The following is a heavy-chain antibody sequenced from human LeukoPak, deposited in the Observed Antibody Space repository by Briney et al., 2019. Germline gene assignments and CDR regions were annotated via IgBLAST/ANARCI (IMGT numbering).Heavy chain of an antibody. V-gene: IGHV3-30-3*01. CDR2: ISYDGSNK. D-gene: IGHD3-22*01. CDR1: GFTFSSYA. J-gene: IGHJ4*02. Sequence: GRSLRLSCAASGFTFSSYAMHWVRQAPGKGLEWVAVISYDGSNKYYADSVKGRFTISRDNSKNTLYLQMNSLGAEDTAVYYCARGQSITMIVVVPYFDYWGQGTLVTVSS. CDR3: ARGQSITMIVVVPYFDY.